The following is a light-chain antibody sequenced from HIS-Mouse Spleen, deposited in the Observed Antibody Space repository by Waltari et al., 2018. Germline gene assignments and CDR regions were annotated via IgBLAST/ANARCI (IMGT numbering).Light chain of an antibody. V-gene: IGLV2-23*01. CDR1: SSDVGSYNL. J-gene: IGLJ2*01. CDR2: EGR. CDR3: CSYAGSSTVV. Sequence: QSALTQPASVSGSPGQSITISCTGTSSDVGSYNLFSWYQQHPGNAPKRMIYEGRKRPSVVSHRLAGSKSGNTASLTISGLQAEDEADYYCCSYAGSSTVVFGGGTKLTVL.